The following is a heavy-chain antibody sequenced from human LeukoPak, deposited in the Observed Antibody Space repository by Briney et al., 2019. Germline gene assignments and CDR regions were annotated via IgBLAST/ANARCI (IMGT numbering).Heavy chain of an antibody. CDR2: TNPNSGNT. CDR1: GYTFTSYD. V-gene: IGHV1-8*01. D-gene: IGHD3-16*01. Sequence: ALVKGSCKASGYTFTSYDINWVRPATGQGLEWMGWTNPNSGNTGYAQKFQGRVTMTRNTSISTAYMELSSLRSEDTAVYDCARSQRDWGRTFDYWGQGTLVTVSS. J-gene: IGHJ4*02. CDR3: ARSQRDWGRTFDY.